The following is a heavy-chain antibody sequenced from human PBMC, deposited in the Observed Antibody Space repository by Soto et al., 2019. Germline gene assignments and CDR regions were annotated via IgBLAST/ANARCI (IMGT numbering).Heavy chain of an antibody. V-gene: IGHV3-74*01. D-gene: IGHD6-6*01. J-gene: IGHJ6*02. Sequence: PGGSLRLSCAASGFTFSSYWMHWVRQAPGKGLVWVSRINSDGSSTSYADSVKGRFTISRDNAKNTLYLQMNSLRAEDTAVYYCARKVSARDYYYGMDVWGQGTTVTVSS. CDR1: GFTFSSYW. CDR3: ARKVSARDYYYGMDV. CDR2: INSDGSST.